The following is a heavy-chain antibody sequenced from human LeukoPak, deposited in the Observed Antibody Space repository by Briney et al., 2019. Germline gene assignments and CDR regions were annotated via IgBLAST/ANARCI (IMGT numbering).Heavy chain of an antibody. D-gene: IGHD6-19*01. CDR1: GLTFSSYG. V-gene: IGHV3-33*06. CDR2: ICYDGSNK. Sequence: GRSLRLSCAASGLTFSSYGMHWVRQAPGKGLERVAVICYDGSNKYYADSVKGRLTISRDNSKNTLYLRMNRLRAEDRAVYYCAKDKGGGCFDYWGQGTLGTVSS. CDR3: AKDKGGGCFDY. J-gene: IGHJ4*02.